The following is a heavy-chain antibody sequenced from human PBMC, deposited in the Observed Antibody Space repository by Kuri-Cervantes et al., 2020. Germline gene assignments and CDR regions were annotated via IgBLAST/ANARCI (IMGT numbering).Heavy chain of an antibody. D-gene: IGHD4-17*01. V-gene: IGHV4-34*01. CDR1: GGSFSGYY. CDR3: ARVTLSIDYGDLDAFDI. CDR2: INHSGST. J-gene: IGHJ3*02. Sequence: ESLKISCAVYGGSFSGYYWSWIRQPPGKGLEWIGEINHSGSTNYNPSLKSRVTISVDTSKNQFSLKLSSVTAADTAVYYCARVTLSIDYGDLDAFDIWGQGTMVTVSS.